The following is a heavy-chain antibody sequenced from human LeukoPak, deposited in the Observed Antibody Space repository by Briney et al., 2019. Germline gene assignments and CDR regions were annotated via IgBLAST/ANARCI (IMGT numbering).Heavy chain of an antibody. J-gene: IGHJ3*02. Sequence: PGGSLRLSCAASGFTFSNAWMSWVRQAPGKGLEWVGRIKSKTDGGTTDYAAPVKGRFTISRDDSKNTLYLQMNSLKTEDTAVYYCASDSQGPAAIVGAFDIWGQGTMVTVSS. CDR2: IKSKTDGGTT. D-gene: IGHD2-2*01. CDR3: ASDSQGPAAIVGAFDI. V-gene: IGHV3-15*01. CDR1: GFTFSNAW.